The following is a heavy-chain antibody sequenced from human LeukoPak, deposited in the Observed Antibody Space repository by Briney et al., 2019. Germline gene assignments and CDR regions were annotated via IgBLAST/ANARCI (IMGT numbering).Heavy chain of an antibody. D-gene: IGHD2-8*01. J-gene: IGHJ5*02. V-gene: IGHV1-69*06. CDR3: ARAGIPGYCTNVTCSNWLDP. Sequence: GASVKVSCKTSGDTFTTYAIIWVRQAPGQGLEWMGGIIPMFGTPNYAQRLQGRVTITADKSTKTAHMELSSLRSEDTAVYYCARAGIPGYCTNVTCSNWLDPWGQGTLVTVSS. CDR2: IIPMFGTP. CDR1: GDTFTTYA.